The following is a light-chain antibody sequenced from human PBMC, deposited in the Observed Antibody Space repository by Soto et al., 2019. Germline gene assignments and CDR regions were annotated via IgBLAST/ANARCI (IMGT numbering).Light chain of an antibody. CDR1: QSVGSN. J-gene: IGKJ2*01. Sequence: EIVLTQSPATLSVSPGERATLSCRISQSVGSNLAWYQQKPGQAPRLLIYGAFIRAPGFPVTFRGTGSGSEFTLTISSLQSEDGALYYCHQYDKWPYTFGQGTNLEIK. CDR2: GAF. CDR3: HQYDKWPYT. V-gene: IGKV3-15*01.